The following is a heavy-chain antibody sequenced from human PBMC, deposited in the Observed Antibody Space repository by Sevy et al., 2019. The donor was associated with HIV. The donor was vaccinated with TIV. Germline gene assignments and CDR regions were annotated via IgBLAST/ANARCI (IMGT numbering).Heavy chain of an antibody. CDR1: GYTFTGHY. J-gene: IGHJ3*01. Sequence: ASVKVSCKASGYTFTGHYMHWVRQAPGQGLEWTGRINPKSGGTNYAQKFQGRVTMTRDTSIITAYMELSSLRSDDTAVYYCARADNIGWSTLDAFDLWGQGTMVTVSS. CDR3: ARADNIGWSTLDAFDL. V-gene: IGHV1-2*06. CDR2: INPKSGGT. D-gene: IGHD6-19*01.